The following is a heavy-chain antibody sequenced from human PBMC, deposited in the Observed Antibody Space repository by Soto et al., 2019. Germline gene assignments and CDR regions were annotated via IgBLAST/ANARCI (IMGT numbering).Heavy chain of an antibody. J-gene: IGHJ4*02. CDR1: GFTFSSYG. CDR3: AKDSYYYDSSGYSDY. CDR2: ISYDGSNK. D-gene: IGHD3-22*01. V-gene: IGHV3-30*18. Sequence: GGSLRLSCAASGFTFSSYGMHWVRQAPGKGLEWVAVISYDGSNKYYADSVKGRFTISRDNSKNTLYLQMNSLRAEDTAVYYCAKDSYYYDSSGYSDYWGQGTLVTVSS.